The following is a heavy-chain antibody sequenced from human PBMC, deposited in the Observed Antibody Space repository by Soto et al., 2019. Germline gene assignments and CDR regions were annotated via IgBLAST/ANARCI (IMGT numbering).Heavy chain of an antibody. Sequence: SETLSLTCTVSGGSIRNYFWSWIRQPPGKGLEWIGHIYDSGSTNYNPSLKSRVTISVQTSKNQFSLKLTSVTAADTAVYYCAGEPPDCSSSSCYHWLDPWGQGNLVTVSS. CDR2: IYDSGST. V-gene: IGHV4-59*01. J-gene: IGHJ5*02. D-gene: IGHD2-2*01. CDR1: GGSIRNYF. CDR3: AGEPPDCSSSSCYHWLDP.